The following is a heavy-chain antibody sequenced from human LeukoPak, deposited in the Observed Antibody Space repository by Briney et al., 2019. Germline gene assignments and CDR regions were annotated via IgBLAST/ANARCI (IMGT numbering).Heavy chain of an antibody. V-gene: IGHV3-7*01. D-gene: IGHD6-13*01. Sequence: PGGSLRLSCAVSGFTVSGYWMTWVRQAPGKGLEWVANIKHDGSEKNYVDSVKGRFTISRDNAENSLFLQMNSLRVEDTAVYYCAREWQGGIAAAGTRIEGDYWGQGTLVAVSS. CDR3: AREWQGGIAAAGTRIEGDY. J-gene: IGHJ4*02. CDR2: IKHDGSEK. CDR1: GFTVSGYW.